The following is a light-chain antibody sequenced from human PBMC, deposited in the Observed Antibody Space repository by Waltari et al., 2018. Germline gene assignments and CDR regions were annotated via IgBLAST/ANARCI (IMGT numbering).Light chain of an antibody. Sequence: SYELTLPPSVSVSPGQTASITCSGDKLGDKYACWYQQKPGQSPVLVIYKDRKRPSGIPERFSGSNSGNTATLTISGTQAMDEADYDCQAWDSSTVVFGGGTKLTVL. V-gene: IGLV3-1*01. J-gene: IGLJ2*01. CDR2: KDR. CDR3: QAWDSSTVV. CDR1: KLGDKY.